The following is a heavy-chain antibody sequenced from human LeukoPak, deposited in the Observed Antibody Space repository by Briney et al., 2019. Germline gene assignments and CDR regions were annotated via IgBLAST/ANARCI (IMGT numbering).Heavy chain of an antibody. D-gene: IGHD3-10*01. J-gene: IGHJ4*02. Sequence: SETLSLTCTVSGGSISSGGHSWNWIRQHPGKGLEWIGFIYYSGSTHYNPSLKSRVTISVDTSKNQFSLSLNSVTAADTAVYFCARGHYVSGSHFDYWGQGTLVTVSS. CDR2: IYYSGST. CDR3: ARGHYVSGSHFDY. CDR1: GGSISSGGHS. V-gene: IGHV4-31*03.